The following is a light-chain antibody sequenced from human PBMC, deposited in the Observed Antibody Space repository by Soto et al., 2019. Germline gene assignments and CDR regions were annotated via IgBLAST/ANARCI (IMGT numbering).Light chain of an antibody. CDR3: AAWDDSLNGVV. V-gene: IGLV1-44*01. Sequence: QSVLTQPPSASGTPGQRVTISCSGSSSNIGTYTVDWYQQVPGTAPKLLIYSNHQRPSGVPDRFSSSRSGTSASLAISGLQSEDEADYYCAAWDDSLNGVVFGGGTKLTVL. J-gene: IGLJ2*01. CDR1: SSNIGTYT. CDR2: SNH.